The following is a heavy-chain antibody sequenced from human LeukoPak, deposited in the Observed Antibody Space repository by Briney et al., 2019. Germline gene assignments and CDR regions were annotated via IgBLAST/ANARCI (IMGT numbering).Heavy chain of an antibody. CDR1: GYTFTGYY. V-gene: IGHV1-2*04. D-gene: IGHD5-24*01. CDR3: TRAAMNLDGYNWWYFDY. Sequence: ASVKVSCKASGYTFTGYYMHWVRQAPGQGLEWMGWINPNSGGTNYAQKFQGWVTMTRDTSISTAYMELSRLRSDDTAVYYCTRAAMNLDGYNWWYFDYWGQGTLVTVSS. CDR2: INPNSGGT. J-gene: IGHJ4*02.